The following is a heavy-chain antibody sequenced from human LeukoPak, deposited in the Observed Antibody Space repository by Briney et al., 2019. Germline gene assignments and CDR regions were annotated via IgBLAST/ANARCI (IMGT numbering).Heavy chain of an antibody. CDR2: IYYSGST. CDR3: AGRYDSSGYPLH. Sequence: SETLSLTCTVSGGSISSYYWSWIRQPPEKGLEWIGYIYYSGSTNYNPSLKSRVTISVDTSKNQFSLKLSSVTAADTAVYYCAGRYDSSGYPLHWGQGTLVTVSS. J-gene: IGHJ4*02. V-gene: IGHV4-59*01. D-gene: IGHD3-22*01. CDR1: GGSISSYY.